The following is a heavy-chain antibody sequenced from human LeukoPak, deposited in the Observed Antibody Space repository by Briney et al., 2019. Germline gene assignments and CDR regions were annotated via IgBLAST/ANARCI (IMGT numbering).Heavy chain of an antibody. CDR3: ARRRYFDL. CDR1: GGSFSGYY. Sequence: SETLSLTCAVYGGSFSGYYWSWIRQPPGKGLEWIGEISRGGSTNYSPSLKSRVTISVDTSKNQFSLKLSSVTAADTAVYYCARRRYFDLWGRGTLVTVSS. J-gene: IGHJ2*01. CDR2: ISRGGST. V-gene: IGHV4-34*01.